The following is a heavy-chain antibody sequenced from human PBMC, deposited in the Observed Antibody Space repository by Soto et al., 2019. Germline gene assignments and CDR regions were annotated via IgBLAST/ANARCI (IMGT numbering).Heavy chain of an antibody. J-gene: IGHJ6*02. V-gene: IGHV3-21*01. CDR3: ARDSIVDGDYYYYYGMDV. Sequence: EVQLVESGGGLVKPGGSLRLSCAASGFTFSSYSMNWVRQAPGKGPEWVSSISSSSSYIYYADSVKGRFTISRDNAKNSLYLQMNSLRAEDTAVYYCARDSIVDGDYYYYYGMDVWGQGTTVTVSS. D-gene: IGHD4-17*01. CDR1: GFTFSSYS. CDR2: ISSSSSYI.